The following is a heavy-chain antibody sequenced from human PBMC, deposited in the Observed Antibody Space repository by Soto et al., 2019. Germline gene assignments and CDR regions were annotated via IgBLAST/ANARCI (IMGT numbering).Heavy chain of an antibody. CDR1: GFTFSSYA. V-gene: IGHV3-23*01. CDR3: ARDLWCSLF. CDR2: ISGSGGTT. D-gene: IGHD2-21*01. J-gene: IGHJ2*01. Sequence: PGGSLRLSCAASGFTFSSYAMSWVRQAPGKGLEWVSAISGSGGTTYYADSVKGRFTFSRDNSKNTLYLQMNNLRAEDTAVYYCARDLWCSLFCGRGILVTVSS.